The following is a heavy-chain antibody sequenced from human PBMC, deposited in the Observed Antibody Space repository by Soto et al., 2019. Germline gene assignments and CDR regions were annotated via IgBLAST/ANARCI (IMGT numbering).Heavy chain of an antibody. CDR3: ARARYYYGSGSYYNAKYYYYYGMDV. CDR1: GGSFSGYY. D-gene: IGHD3-10*01. CDR2: INHSGST. V-gene: IGHV4-34*01. Sequence: SETLSLTCAVYGGSFSGYYWSWIRQPPGKGLERIGEINHSGSTNYNPSLKSRVTISVDTSKNQFSLKLSSVTAADTAVYYCARARYYYGSGSYYNAKYYYYYGMDVWGQGTTVTVSS. J-gene: IGHJ6*02.